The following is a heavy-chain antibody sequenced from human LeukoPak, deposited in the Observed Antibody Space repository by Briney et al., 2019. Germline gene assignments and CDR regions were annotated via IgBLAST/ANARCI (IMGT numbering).Heavy chain of an antibody. V-gene: IGHV4-39*07. CDR1: GGSISSSSYY. D-gene: IGHD1-26*01. J-gene: IGHJ3*02. Sequence: PSETLSLTCTVSGGSISSSSYYWGWIRQPPGKGLEWIGSIYYSGSTYYNPSLKSRVTISVDTSKNQFSLKLSSVTAADTAVYYCARQVGATTDFDAFDIWGQGTMVTVSS. CDR2: IYYSGST. CDR3: ARQVGATTDFDAFDI.